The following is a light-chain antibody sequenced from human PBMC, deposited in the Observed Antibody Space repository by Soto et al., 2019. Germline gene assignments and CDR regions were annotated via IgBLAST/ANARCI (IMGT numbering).Light chain of an antibody. V-gene: IGLV2-14*01. Sequence: QSALTQPASVSGSPGQSITISCTGTSSDVGGYNYVSWYQQHPDKAPKLMIYEVSNRPSEVSNRFSGSKSGNTASLTISGLQAEDEGNYYCSSYTSGSTLVVFGGGTKLTVL. J-gene: IGLJ2*01. CDR3: SSYTSGSTLVV. CDR2: EVS. CDR1: SSDVGGYNY.